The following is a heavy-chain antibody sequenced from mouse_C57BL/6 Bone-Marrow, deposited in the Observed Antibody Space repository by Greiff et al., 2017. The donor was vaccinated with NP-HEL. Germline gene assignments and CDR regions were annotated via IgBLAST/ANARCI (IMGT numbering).Heavy chain of an antibody. J-gene: IGHJ4*01. V-gene: IGHV5-17*01. D-gene: IGHD2-3*01. CDR1: GFTFSDYG. Sequence: EVQVVESGGGLVKPGGSLKLSCAASGFTFSDYGMHWVRQAPEKGLEWVAYISSGISTIYYADTVKGRFTISRDNAKNTLFLQMTSLRSEDTAMYYCARAYDGYYPHYAMDYWGQGTSVTVSA. CDR2: ISSGISTI. CDR3: ARAYDGYYPHYAMDY.